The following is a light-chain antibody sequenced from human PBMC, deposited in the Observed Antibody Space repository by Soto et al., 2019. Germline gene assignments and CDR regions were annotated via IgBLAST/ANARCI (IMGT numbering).Light chain of an antibody. CDR3: QQYGSSPYT. CDR2: GAS. Sequence: PGERATLSCRASQSITLNYLAWYQQKPGQAPRLLISGASSRATGIPDRFSGSGSGTDFTLTISRLEPEDFAVYYCQQYGSSPYTFGQGTKVES. J-gene: IGKJ2*01. CDR1: QSITLNY. V-gene: IGKV3-20*01.